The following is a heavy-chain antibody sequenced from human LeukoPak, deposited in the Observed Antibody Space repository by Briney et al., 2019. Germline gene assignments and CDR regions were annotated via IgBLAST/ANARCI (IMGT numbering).Heavy chain of an antibody. J-gene: IGHJ1*01. D-gene: IGHD1-26*01. CDR2: ISGTGNTI. CDR3: AKEIIVGATTGYFQH. Sequence: PGGSLRLSCAASEFTFSDYYMSWIRQAPGKGLEWVSYISGTGNTIYYTDSVKGRFTISRDNSKNTLYLQMNSLRAEDTAVYYCAKEIIVGATTGYFQHWGQGTLVTVSS. CDR1: EFTFSDYY. V-gene: IGHV3-11*04.